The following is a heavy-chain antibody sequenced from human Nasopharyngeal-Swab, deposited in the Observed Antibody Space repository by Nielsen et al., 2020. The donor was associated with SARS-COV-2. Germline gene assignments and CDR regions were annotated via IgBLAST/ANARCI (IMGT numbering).Heavy chain of an antibody. V-gene: IGHV3-9*01. J-gene: IGHJ6*03. CDR1: GFTFDDYA. CDR3: APLAPMDV. Sequence: GGSLRLSCAASGFTFDDYARHWIRQAPGKGLEWVSGISWNSGSIGYADSVKGRFTISRDNAKNSLYLQMNSLRAEDTALYYCAPLAPMDVWGKGTTVTVSS. CDR2: ISWNSGSI.